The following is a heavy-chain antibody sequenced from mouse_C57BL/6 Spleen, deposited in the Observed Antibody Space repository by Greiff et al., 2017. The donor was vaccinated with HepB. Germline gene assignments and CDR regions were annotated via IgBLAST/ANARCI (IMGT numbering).Heavy chain of an antibody. CDR3: ARDSNYVFAY. D-gene: IGHD2-5*01. Sequence: EVMLVESGGGLVKPGGSLKLSCAASGFTFSDYGMHWVRQAPEKGLEWVAYISSGSSTLYYADTVKGRFTISRDNAKNTLFLQMSSLRSEDTAMYYCARDSNYVFAYWGQGTLVTVSA. V-gene: IGHV5-17*01. J-gene: IGHJ3*01. CDR1: GFTFSDYG. CDR2: ISSGSSTL.